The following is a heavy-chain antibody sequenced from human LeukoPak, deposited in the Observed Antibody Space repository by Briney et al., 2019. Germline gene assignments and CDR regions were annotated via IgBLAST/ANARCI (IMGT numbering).Heavy chain of an antibody. D-gene: IGHD6-19*01. CDR2: IYPGDSDT. CDR3: ARRAAVSGFDY. V-gene: IGHV5-51*01. Sequence: GESLKISCQASGYIFTSNWIGWVRQMSGKGLEWMGIIYPGDSDTRYSPSFQGQVTISADKSISTAYLQWSSLKASDTAMYYCARRAAVSGFDYWGQGTLVTVSS. J-gene: IGHJ4*02. CDR1: GYIFTSNW.